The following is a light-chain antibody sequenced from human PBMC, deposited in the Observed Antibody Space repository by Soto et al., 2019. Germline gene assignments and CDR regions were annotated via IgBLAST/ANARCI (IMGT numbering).Light chain of an antibody. CDR2: GVT. CDR1: SSDVGAYTY. CDR3: SSYAGSNNYV. J-gene: IGLJ1*01. Sequence: VLTQPASVSGGSGQTITISCGGTSSDVGAYTYVYWYQQHPGKAPKLMIYGVTERPSGVPDRFSGSKSGNTASLTVSGLQTEDEAYYYCSSYAGSNNYVFGTGTKVTVL. V-gene: IGLV2-8*01.